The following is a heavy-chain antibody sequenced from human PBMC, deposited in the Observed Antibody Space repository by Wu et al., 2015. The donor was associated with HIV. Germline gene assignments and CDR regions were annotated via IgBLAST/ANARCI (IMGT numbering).Heavy chain of an antibody. J-gene: IGHJ4*02. CDR2: INPNNGYT. Sequence: QVQLIQSGVEAKKPGASVKVSCKVSGYTLMDLSIHWVRQATGQGLEWLGWINPNNGYTGYAQKFQGRVTLTRSTSESTAYMELSNLRSEDSAVYFCARGYDYGDYVSLDHWGQGALVTVSS. CDR3: ARGYDYGDYVSLDH. CDR1: GYTLMDLS. D-gene: IGHD4-17*01. V-gene: IGHV1-8*02.